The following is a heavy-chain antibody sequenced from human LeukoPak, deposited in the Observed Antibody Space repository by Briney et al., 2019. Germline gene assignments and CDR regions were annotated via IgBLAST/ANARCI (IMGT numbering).Heavy chain of an antibody. D-gene: IGHD6-19*01. CDR2: TNPNSGYT. V-gene: IGHV1-8*03. CDR1: GYTFTCLD. J-gene: IGHJ4*02. Sequence: GASVKVSCKGSGYTFTCLDINWVRQATGQGLEWMGWTNPNSGYTGYAQKFQGRVTITRNTSISTAYMELSSLRSEDTAVYYCAKVAGSIDYWGQGTLVTVSS. CDR3: AKVAGSIDY.